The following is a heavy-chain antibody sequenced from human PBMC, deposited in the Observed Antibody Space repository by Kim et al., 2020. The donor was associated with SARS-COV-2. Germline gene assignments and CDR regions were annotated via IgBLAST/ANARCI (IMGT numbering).Heavy chain of an antibody. J-gene: IGHJ3*02. D-gene: IGHD4-17*01. CDR3: AKLPNGLDYGGPSDAFDI. V-gene: IGHV3-23*01. Sequence: GGSLRLSCAASGFTFSSYAMSWVRQAPGKGLEWVSAISGSGGSTYYADSVKGRFTISRDNSKNTLYLQMNSLRAEDTAVYYCAKLPNGLDYGGPSDAFDIWGQGTMVTVSS. CDR2: ISGSGGST. CDR1: GFTFSSYA.